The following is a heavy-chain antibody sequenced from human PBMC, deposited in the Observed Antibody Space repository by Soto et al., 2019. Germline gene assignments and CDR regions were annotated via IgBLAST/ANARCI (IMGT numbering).Heavy chain of an antibody. V-gene: IGHV4-31*03. CDR2: IYYSGST. D-gene: IGHD1-26*01. J-gene: IGHJ3*02. Sequence: HVQLQESGPVLLKPSQTLSLTCSVSGGSIRSGGYYWSWIRQHPGRGLEWIGYIYYSGSTYHNPSVKSRVSISVDTSKNQFALKLTSVTAADTAVYYCARYLLSGSYTSAFDIWGQGTMVTVSS. CDR1: GGSIRSGGYY. CDR3: ARYLLSGSYTSAFDI.